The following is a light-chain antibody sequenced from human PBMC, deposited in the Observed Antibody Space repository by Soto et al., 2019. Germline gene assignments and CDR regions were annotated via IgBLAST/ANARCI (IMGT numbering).Light chain of an antibody. CDR1: QSVSSY. CDR2: DAS. J-gene: IGKJ4*01. Sequence: EIVLTQSPATLSLTPAERATLSCRASQSVSSYLGWYQQKPGQAPRLLIYDASNRATGIPARFSGSGSGTDFTLTISSLEPEDFAVYYCQQRSNWPLTFGGGTKVDIK. V-gene: IGKV3-11*01. CDR3: QQRSNWPLT.